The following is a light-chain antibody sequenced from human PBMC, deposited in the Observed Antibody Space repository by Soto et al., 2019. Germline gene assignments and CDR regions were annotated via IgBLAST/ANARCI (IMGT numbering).Light chain of an antibody. V-gene: IGKV3D-20*02. CDR1: QDVTTN. J-gene: IGKJ5*01. CDR3: QQRSNWPLT. Sequence: TQFPGILSASPGEGVTLSCRAAQDVTTNFAWYQQKRGQAPRLLIYDISSRATGIPDRFSGSGSGTDFTLTISRLEPEDFAVYYCQQRSNWPLTFGQATDWRL. CDR2: DIS.